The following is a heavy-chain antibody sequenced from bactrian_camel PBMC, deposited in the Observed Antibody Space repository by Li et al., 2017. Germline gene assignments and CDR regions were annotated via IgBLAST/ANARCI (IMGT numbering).Heavy chain of an antibody. V-gene: IGHV3S55*01. CDR2: VASDGST. D-gene: IGHD5*01. Sequence: HVQLVESGGGSVQAGGSLKLSCAASGDTVGRYCMGWFRQIPNKEREGVAAVASDGSTAYATFVKGRFAISKDNAKKTLYLQMNSLKPEDTAMYYCAADPTLGCPDVEVGPHFADFGQGTQVTVS. CDR1: GDTVGRYC. J-gene: IGHJ4*01.